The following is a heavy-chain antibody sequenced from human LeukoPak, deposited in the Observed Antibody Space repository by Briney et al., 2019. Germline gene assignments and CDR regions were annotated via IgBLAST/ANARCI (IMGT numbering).Heavy chain of an antibody. J-gene: IGHJ4*02. CDR1: GFTFSSYD. V-gene: IGHV3-7*04. D-gene: IGHD5-12*01. Sequence: PGRSLRLSCAASGFTFSSYDMHWVRQAPGKGLEWVANIKQDGSEKYYVDSVKGRFTISRDNAKNSLYLQMNSLRAEDTAVFYCARDGTYTDYDPDFDIWGQGTLVTVSS. CDR3: ARDGTYTDYDPDFDI. CDR2: IKQDGSEK.